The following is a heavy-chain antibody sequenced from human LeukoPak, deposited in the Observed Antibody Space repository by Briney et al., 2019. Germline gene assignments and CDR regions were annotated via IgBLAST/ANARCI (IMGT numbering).Heavy chain of an antibody. D-gene: IGHD5-18*01. CDR1: GGTISSYY. V-gene: IGHV4-34*01. CDR2: INHSGST. CDR3: ARGLRYSYAPLQY. Sequence: SETLSLTCTVSGGTISSYYWSWIRQPPGKGLEWIGEINHSGSTNYNPSLKSRVTISVDTSKNQFSLKLSSVTAADTAVYYCARGLRYSYAPLQYWGQGTLVTVSS. J-gene: IGHJ4*02.